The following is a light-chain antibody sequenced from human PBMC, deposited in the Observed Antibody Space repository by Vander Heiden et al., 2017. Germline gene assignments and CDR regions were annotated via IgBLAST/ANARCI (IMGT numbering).Light chain of an antibody. CDR3: QVWDSSSDHSVG. CDR1: NIGSKS. V-gene: IGLV3-21*02. J-gene: IGLJ2*01. CDR2: EDS. Sequence: SYVLTQPPSVSVAPGQTARITCGGNNIGSKSVHWYQQKPGQAPVLVVYEDSDRPSGIPERFSGSTSGNTATLTISRVEAGDEADDYCQVWDSSSDHSVGCGGGTKM.